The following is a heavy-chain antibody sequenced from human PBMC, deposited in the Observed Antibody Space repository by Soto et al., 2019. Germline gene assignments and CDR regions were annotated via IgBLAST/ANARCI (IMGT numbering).Heavy chain of an antibody. V-gene: IGHV1-46*03. Sequence: VKVSCKASGYTFTTYYIHWVRQAPGQGLEWMGIINPSGGTTTFAQKFQGRVTMTSDTSTSTVYMELSSLRSEDTALYYCARGPNTTTWYRWFNPWGQGTLVTVSS. CDR2: INPSGGTT. D-gene: IGHD6-13*01. CDR3: ARGPNTTTWYRWFNP. CDR1: GYTFTTYY. J-gene: IGHJ5*02.